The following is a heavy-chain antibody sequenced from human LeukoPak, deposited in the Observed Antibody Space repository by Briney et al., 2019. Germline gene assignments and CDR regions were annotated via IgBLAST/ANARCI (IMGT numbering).Heavy chain of an antibody. V-gene: IGHV1-69*13. Sequence: SVKVSCKASGGTFSSYAISWVRQAPGQGLEWMGGIIPIFGTANYAQKFQGRVTITADESTSTAYMELSSLRSEDTAVYYCARARYYDFWSGYHDYWGQGTLVTVSS. J-gene: IGHJ4*02. CDR3: ARARYYDFWSGYHDY. CDR2: IIPIFGTA. CDR1: GGTFSSYA. D-gene: IGHD3-3*01.